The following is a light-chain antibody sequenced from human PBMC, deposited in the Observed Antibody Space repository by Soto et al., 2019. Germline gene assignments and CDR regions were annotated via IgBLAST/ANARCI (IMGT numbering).Light chain of an antibody. Sequence: QSVLTQPPSASGSPGQSVTISCTGTSSDVGGYNYISWYQQYPGKAPKLMIYEVIKRPSGVPDRFSGSKSGNRASLTVSGLQADDEADYYCSSYAGTNNIFGGGTKL. CDR3: SSYAGTNNI. CDR2: EVI. J-gene: IGLJ2*01. CDR1: SSDVGGYNY. V-gene: IGLV2-8*01.